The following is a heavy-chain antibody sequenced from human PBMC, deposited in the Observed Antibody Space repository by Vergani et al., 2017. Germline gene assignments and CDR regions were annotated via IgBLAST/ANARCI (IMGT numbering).Heavy chain of an antibody. J-gene: IGHJ6*02. Sequence: VQLVESGGGLVKPGGSLRLSCAASGFTFSSYWMHWVRQAPGKGLVWVSRINSDGSSTSYADSVKGRFTISRDNAKNTLYLQMNSLRAEDTAVYYCARDGLTYYDFWSGYYTGGPGYYYGMDVWGQGTTVTVSS. CDR3: ARDGLTYYDFWSGYYTGGPGYYYGMDV. CDR1: GFTFSSYW. CDR2: INSDGSST. D-gene: IGHD3-3*01. V-gene: IGHV3-74*01.